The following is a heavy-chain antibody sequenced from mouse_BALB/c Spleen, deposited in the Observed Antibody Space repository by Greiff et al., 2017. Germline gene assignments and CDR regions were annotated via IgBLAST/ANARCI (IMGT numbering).Heavy chain of an antibody. V-gene: IGHV7-3*02. Sequence: VQLKESGGGLVQPGGSLRLSCATSGFTFTDYYMSWVRQPPGKALEWLGFIRNKANGYTTEYSASVKGRFTISRDNSQSILYLQMNTLRAEDSATYYCARDDDGYDYWGQGTTLTVSS. J-gene: IGHJ2*01. CDR3: ARDDDGYDY. CDR1: GFTFTDYY. D-gene: IGHD2-3*01. CDR2: IRNKANGYTT.